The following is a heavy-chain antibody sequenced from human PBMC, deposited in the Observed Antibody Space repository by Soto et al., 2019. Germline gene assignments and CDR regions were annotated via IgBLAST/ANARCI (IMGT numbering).Heavy chain of an antibody. D-gene: IGHD3-10*01. Sequence: QITLKESGPTLVKPTQTLTLTCTFSGFSLSTSGVGVGWIRQPPGKALEWLALIYWDDDKRYSPSLKSRLTITKDTSNNQVVLTMTNMDPVDTATYYCAHRRNWFGEDAFDIWGQGTMVTVSS. CDR3: AHRRNWFGEDAFDI. CDR1: GFSLSTSGVG. CDR2: IYWDDDK. J-gene: IGHJ3*02. V-gene: IGHV2-5*02.